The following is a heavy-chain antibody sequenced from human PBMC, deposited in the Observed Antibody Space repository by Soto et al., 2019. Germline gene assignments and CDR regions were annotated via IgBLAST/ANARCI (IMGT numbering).Heavy chain of an antibody. D-gene: IGHD6-13*01. CDR3: ARDPVLSSIAAAGTYFDY. V-gene: IGHV3-48*02. CDR1: GFTFSSYS. Sequence: PGGSLRLSCAASGFTFSSYSMNWVRQAPGKGLEWVSYISSSSSTIYYADSVKGRFTIPRDNAKNSLYLQMNSLRDGDTAVYYCARDPVLSSIAAAGTYFDYWGQGTLVTVSS. J-gene: IGHJ4*02. CDR2: ISSSSSTI.